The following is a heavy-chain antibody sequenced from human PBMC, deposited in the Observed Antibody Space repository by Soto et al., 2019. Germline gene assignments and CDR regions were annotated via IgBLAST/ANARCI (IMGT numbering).Heavy chain of an antibody. CDR2: IYPGDSDT. Sequence: PGESLKISCKGSGYSFTSYWIGWVRQMPGKGLEWMGIIYPGDSDTRYSPSFQGQVTISADKSISTAYLQWSSLKASDTAMYYCARRTAAATPGGYYYVMDSRGQGTTVTVSS. J-gene: IGHJ6*02. D-gene: IGHD2-15*01. CDR3: ARRTAAATPGGYYYVMDS. V-gene: IGHV5-51*01. CDR1: GYSFTSYW.